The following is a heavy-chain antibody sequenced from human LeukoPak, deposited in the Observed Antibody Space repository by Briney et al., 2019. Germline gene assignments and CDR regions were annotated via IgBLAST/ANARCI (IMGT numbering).Heavy chain of an antibody. CDR3: ARRLTQYDCFDP. CDR2: TYYRSTWYN. V-gene: IGHV6-1*01. D-gene: IGHD2-2*01. J-gene: IGHJ5*02. Sequence: SQTLSLTCAISGDSVSSNSVTWNWIRQSPSRGLEWLGSTYYRSTWYNDYAVSVRGRITVNPDTSKNQFSLHLNSVTPEDTAVYYCARRLTQYDCFDPWGQGILVTVSS. CDR1: GDSVSSNSVT.